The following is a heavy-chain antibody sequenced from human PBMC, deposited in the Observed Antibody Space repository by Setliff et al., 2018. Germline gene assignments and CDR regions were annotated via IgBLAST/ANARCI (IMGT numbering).Heavy chain of an antibody. D-gene: IGHD3-10*01. V-gene: IGHV4-4*08. CDR2: ISPGRSI. J-gene: IGHJ6*03. CDR1: GDSINPYY. CDR3: ARDRRDYIGAGSSEIDYYYYYYMDV. Sequence: PSETLSLTCSVSGDSINPYYWSWIRQPPGKGLEWIGSISPGRSINYNPSLRSRVTISGDTSKNQISLNLSSGTAADTAVYYCARDRRDYIGAGSSEIDYYYYYYMDVWGKGTTVTVSS.